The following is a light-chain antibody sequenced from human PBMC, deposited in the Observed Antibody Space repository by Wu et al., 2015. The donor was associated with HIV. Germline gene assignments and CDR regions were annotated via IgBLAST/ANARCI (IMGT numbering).Light chain of an antibody. J-gene: IGKJ4*01. CDR3: QQYYDWPPVT. CDR2: GAS. CDR1: QSVSSSY. V-gene: IGKV3-20*01. Sequence: EIVLAQSPGTLSLSPGERATLSCRASQSVSSSYLAWYQQKPGQAPRLLIYGASSRATGIPDRFSGSGSGTDFTLTISRLEPEDLAVYFCQQYYDWPPVTFGGGTKVEIK.